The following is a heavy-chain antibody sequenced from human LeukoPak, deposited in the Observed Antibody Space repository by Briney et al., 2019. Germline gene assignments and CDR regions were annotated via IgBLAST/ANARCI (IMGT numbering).Heavy chain of an antibody. Sequence: ASVKVSCKASGYTFTSYYMHWVRQAPGQGLEWIGWIVLGSGNTNYTQKFQERVTITRDMSTNTAYMELISLRSEDTAVYYCAAPTTVTTGAFDIWGQGTMVTVSS. V-gene: IGHV1-58*02. CDR2: IVLGSGNT. CDR1: GYTFTSYY. CDR3: AAPTTVTTGAFDI. D-gene: IGHD4-17*01. J-gene: IGHJ3*02.